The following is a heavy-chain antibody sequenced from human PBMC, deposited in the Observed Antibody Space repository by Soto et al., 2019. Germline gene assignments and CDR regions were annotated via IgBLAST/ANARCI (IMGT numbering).Heavy chain of an antibody. CDR1: GYSFTSYW. CDR3: ATSTRLGYCSGGSCYSHDAFDI. V-gene: IGHV5-51*01. Sequence: GESLKISCKGSGYSFTSYWIGWVRQMPGKGLEWMGIIYPGDSDTRYSPSFHGQVTISADMSIRTAYLQWSSLKASDTAMYYCATSTRLGYCSGGSCYSHDAFDIWGQGTMVTVSS. D-gene: IGHD2-15*01. CDR2: IYPGDSDT. J-gene: IGHJ3*02.